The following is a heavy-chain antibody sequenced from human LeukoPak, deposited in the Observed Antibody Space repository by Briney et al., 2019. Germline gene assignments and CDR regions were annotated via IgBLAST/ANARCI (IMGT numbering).Heavy chain of an antibody. CDR1: GGSISSYY. CDR3: ARDHSYGPFDY. J-gene: IGHJ4*02. V-gene: IGHV4-59*01. D-gene: IGHD5-18*01. CDR2: IYYSGST. Sequence: PSETLSLTCTVSGGSISSYYWSWIRQPPGKGLEWIGYIYYSGSTNYNPSLKSRVTISVDTSKNQFSLKLSSVTAADTAVYYCARDHSYGPFDYWGQGTLVTVSS.